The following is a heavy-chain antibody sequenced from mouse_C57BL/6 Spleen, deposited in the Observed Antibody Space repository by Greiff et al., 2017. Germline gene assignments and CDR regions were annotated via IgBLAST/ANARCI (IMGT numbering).Heavy chain of an antibody. D-gene: IGHD1-1*01. CDR1: GYAFTIYL. CDR2: INPGSGGT. J-gene: IGHJ2*01. Sequence: QVQLQQSGAELVRPGTSVTVSCKASGYAFTIYLIEWVQQRPGQGLEWIGVINPGSGGTNYNEKFKGKATLTADKSSSTAYMQRSSLTSEDSAVYFCASSEITTVVDDYWGQGTTLTVSS. V-gene: IGHV1-54*01. CDR3: ASSEITTVVDDY.